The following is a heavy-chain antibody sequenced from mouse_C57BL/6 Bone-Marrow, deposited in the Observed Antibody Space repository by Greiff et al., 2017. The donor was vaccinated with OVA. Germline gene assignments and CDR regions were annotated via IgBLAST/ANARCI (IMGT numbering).Heavy chain of an antibody. J-gene: IGHJ3*01. D-gene: IGHD1-1*01. CDR1: GYTFTSYW. Sequence: QVQLQQPGAELVRPGTSVKLSCKASGYTFTSYWMHWVKQRPGQGLEWIGVIDPSDSYTNYNQKFKGKATLTVDTSSSTAYMQLSSLTSEDSAVYDCARVTTVGDYWGQGTLVTVSA. V-gene: IGHV1-59*01. CDR2: IDPSDSYT. CDR3: ARVTTVGDY.